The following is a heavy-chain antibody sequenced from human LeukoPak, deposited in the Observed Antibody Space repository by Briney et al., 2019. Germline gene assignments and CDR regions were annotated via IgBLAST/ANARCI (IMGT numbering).Heavy chain of an antibody. CDR3: ARDSGRYDFWSGYYTQEVYGMDV. CDR1: GYTFTGYY. D-gene: IGHD3-3*01. Sequence: GASVKVSCKASGYTFTGYYMHWVRQAPGQGLEWMGWINPNSGGTNYAQKFQGRVTMTRDTSISTAYMELSRLRSDDTAVYYCARDSGRYDFWSGYYTQEVYGMDVWGQGTTVTVSS. V-gene: IGHV1-2*02. J-gene: IGHJ6*02. CDR2: INPNSGGT.